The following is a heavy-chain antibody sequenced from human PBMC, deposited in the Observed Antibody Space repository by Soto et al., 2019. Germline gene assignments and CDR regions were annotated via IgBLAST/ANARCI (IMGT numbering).Heavy chain of an antibody. J-gene: IGHJ5*02. CDR1: GFTFSTYS. D-gene: IGHD6-6*01. CDR3: ARLYSTSSVNRWFDP. CDR2: MSASGDAI. V-gene: IGHV3-48*02. Sequence: EVQLVESGGGLVQPGGSLRLSCAASGFTFSTYSMNWVRQAPGKGLVWISFMSASGDAIYYADSVRGRFTISRDNAESSLYLQVNSLRDEDTAVYYCARLYSTSSVNRWFDPWGQGTLVTVSS.